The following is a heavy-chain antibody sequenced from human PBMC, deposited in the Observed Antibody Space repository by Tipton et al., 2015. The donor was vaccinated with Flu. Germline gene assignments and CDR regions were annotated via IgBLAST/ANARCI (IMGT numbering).Heavy chain of an antibody. CDR2: LSHDGTNT. D-gene: IGHD3-22*01. CDR3: ARGRYFYDTSGPLDH. J-gene: IGHJ4*02. Sequence: AIHWVRQAPGKGLESAAVLSHDGTNTYYVDSVRGRFTVSRDDSKNTISLQMNSLRVDDTAVYYCARGRYFYDTSGPLDHWGQGTLVSVSS. CDR1: A. V-gene: IGHV3-30*04.